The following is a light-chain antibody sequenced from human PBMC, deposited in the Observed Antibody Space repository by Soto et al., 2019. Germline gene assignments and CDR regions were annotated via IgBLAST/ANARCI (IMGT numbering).Light chain of an antibody. Sequence: TVLTKSQGTLSMSAGECATPSCXASQRVSNNDLAWYQQKPGQATXXRIYGASNRATGIPDRFSGSGSGTDFTLTISRLEPEYFAVYYCQQYGSSGTFGQGTKVDIK. CDR2: GAS. CDR3: QQYGSSGT. CDR1: QRVSNND. J-gene: IGKJ1*01. V-gene: IGKV3-20*01.